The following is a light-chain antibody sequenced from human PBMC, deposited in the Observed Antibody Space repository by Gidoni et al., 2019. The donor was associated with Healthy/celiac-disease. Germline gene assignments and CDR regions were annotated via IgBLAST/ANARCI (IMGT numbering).Light chain of an antibody. J-gene: IGKJ1*01. V-gene: IGKV1-39*01. CDR2: AAS. CDR3: QQSYSTPRT. CDR1: QSISSY. Sequence: DIQMTQSPSSLSASVGDRVTITCRASQSISSYLTWYQQKPGKAPTRLIYAASSLQSGVPSRFSGSGSGTDFTLTISSLQPEDFATYYCQQSYSTPRTFGQGTKVEIK.